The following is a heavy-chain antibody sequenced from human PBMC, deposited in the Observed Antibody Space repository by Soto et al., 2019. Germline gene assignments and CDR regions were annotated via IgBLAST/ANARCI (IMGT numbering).Heavy chain of an antibody. J-gene: IGHJ4*02. CDR2: IYRTGST. CDR1: GGSFTSNNW. Sequence: SETLSLTCAVSGGSFTSNNWWTWVRQPPGQGLEWIGEIYRTGSTNYNPSLKSRVTISLDKSENQFPLKMTSLTAADTAVYYCASRDPGTSVDYWGQGTLVTVSS. CDR3: ASRDPGTSVDY. V-gene: IGHV4-4*02. D-gene: IGHD1-7*01.